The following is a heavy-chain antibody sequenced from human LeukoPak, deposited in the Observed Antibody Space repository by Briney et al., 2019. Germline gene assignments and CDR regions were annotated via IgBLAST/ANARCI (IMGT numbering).Heavy chain of an antibody. J-gene: IGHJ3*01. CDR1: GYTFTSYY. V-gene: IGHV1-2*02. D-gene: IGHD3-10*01. CDR3: ARWGIGDLRNTFDL. CDR2: INPNSGGT. Sequence: ASVKVSCKASGYTFTSYYMHWVRQAPGQGLEWMGWINPNSGGTNYAQKFQGRVTMTRDTSISTAYMELSRLRADDTAVYYCARWGIGDLRNTFDLWGHGTMVTVSS.